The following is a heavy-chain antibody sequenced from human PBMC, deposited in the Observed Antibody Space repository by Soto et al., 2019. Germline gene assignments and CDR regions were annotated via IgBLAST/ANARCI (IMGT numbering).Heavy chain of an antibody. J-gene: IGHJ5*02. Sequence: GESLKISCKVSGYTLTELSMHWVRQAPGKGLEWMGGFDPEDGETIYAQKFQGRVTMTEDTSTDTAYMELSSLRSEDTAVYYCAPLTGYYKGNLRGYNWFDPWGQGTLVTVSS. CDR1: GYTLTELS. V-gene: IGHV1-24*01. CDR3: APLTGYYKGNLRGYNWFDP. CDR2: FDPEDGET. D-gene: IGHD3-9*01.